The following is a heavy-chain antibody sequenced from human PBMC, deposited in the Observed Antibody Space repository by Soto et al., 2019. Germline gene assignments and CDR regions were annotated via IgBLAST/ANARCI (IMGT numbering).Heavy chain of an antibody. D-gene: IGHD6-25*01. Sequence: QVQLVQSGTEVKKPGASVNVSCKAFGYTFTSYGFSWVRQVPGQGLEWLGGISAFNGDTQYAQTMKGRLTVTTDTSTTTVNMELRSLTPADTAVYYCAREAGWQRMVPYDWGQGTLVTVS. CDR1: GYTFTSYG. J-gene: IGHJ4*02. V-gene: IGHV1-18*04. CDR3: AREAGWQRMVPYD. CDR2: ISAFNGDT.